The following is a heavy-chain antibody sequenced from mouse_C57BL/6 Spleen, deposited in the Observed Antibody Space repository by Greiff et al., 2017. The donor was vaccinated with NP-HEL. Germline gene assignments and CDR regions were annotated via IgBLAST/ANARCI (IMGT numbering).Heavy chain of an antibody. CDR3: ARDDATVVGTGYFDV. J-gene: IGHJ1*03. Sequence: QVHVKQSGAELARPGASVKLSCKASGYTFTSYGISWVKQRTGQGLEWIGEIYPRSGNTYYNEKFKGKATLTADKSSSTAYMELRSLTSEDSAVYFCARDDATVVGTGYFDVWGTGTTVTVSS. V-gene: IGHV1-81*01. CDR2: IYPRSGNT. D-gene: IGHD1-1*01. CDR1: GYTFTSYG.